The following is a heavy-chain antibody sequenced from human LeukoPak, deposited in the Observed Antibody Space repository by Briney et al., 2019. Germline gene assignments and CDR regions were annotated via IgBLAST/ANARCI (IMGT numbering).Heavy chain of an antibody. D-gene: IGHD6-19*01. J-gene: IGHJ4*02. Sequence: PGGSLRLSCAASRFTFRTYWMHWVRQAPGKGLVWVSTINSGGSSTNYADSVKGRFTISRDNAKNTLYLQMNSLRVEDTAVYYCVRDGWFDYWGQGTLVTVSS. V-gene: IGHV3-74*01. CDR3: VRDGWFDY. CDR1: RFTFRTYW. CDR2: INSGGSST.